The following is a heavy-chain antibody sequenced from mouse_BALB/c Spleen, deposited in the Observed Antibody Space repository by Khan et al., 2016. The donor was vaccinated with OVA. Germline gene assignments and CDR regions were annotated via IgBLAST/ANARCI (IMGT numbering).Heavy chain of an antibody. CDR3: ARNYRYDVYFDS. J-gene: IGHJ2*01. CDR2: IYPFNDGT. Sequence: VQLQQSGPELVKPGASVKMSCTASGYTFTSSVIHWVRQKSGQGLDWIGYIYPFNDGTKYNEKFEGKATLTSDKSSSTAYMELSSLTSEDSAVYYRARNYRYDVYFDSWGQGTTLTVSS. V-gene: IGHV1S136*01. D-gene: IGHD2-14*01. CDR1: GYTFTSSV.